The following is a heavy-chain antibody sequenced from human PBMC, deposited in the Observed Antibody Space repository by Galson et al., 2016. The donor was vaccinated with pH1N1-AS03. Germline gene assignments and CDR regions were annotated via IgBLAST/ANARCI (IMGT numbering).Heavy chain of an antibody. CDR3: VTDGTFGSTIEH. CDR2: IDEGGSHP. Sequence: SLRLSCAASGFTFSKTSMNWVRQAPGKGPEWVSSIDEGGSHPYSADSLQGRFTISRDNTRNSLFLHMNSLRAEDTAVYYCVTDGTFGSTIEHWGQGTLVTVSS. CDR1: GFTFSKTS. J-gene: IGHJ4*02. D-gene: IGHD2-15*01. V-gene: IGHV3-21*01.